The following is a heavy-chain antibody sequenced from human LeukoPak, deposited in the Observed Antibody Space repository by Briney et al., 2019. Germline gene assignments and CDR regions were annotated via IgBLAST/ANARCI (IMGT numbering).Heavy chain of an antibody. CDR1: GYTFTSYG. D-gene: IGHD3-10*01. CDR2: ISAYNGNT. CDR3: ARVELAEYGSGSYPGYAFDI. Sequence: ASVKVSCKASGYTFTSYGISWVRQAPGQGLEWMGWISAYNGNTNYAQKLQGRVTMTTDTSTSTAYMELRSLRSDDTAVYYCARVELAEYGSGSYPGYAFDIWGQGTMVTVSS. V-gene: IGHV1-18*01. J-gene: IGHJ3*02.